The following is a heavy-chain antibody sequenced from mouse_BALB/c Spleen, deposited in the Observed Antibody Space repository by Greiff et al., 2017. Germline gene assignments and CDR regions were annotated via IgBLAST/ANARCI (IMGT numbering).Heavy chain of an antibody. CDR3: AREGRDLAWFAY. V-gene: IGHV1-31*01. CDR2: INPYNGAT. D-gene: IGHD3-3*01. CDR1: GYSFTGYY. J-gene: IGHJ3*01. Sequence: EVKLQESGPELVKPGASVKISCKASGYSFTGYYMHWVKQSHVKSLEWIGRINPYNGATSYNQNFKDKASLTVDKSSSTAYMELHSLTSEDSAVYYCAREGRDLAWFAYWGQGTLVTVSA.